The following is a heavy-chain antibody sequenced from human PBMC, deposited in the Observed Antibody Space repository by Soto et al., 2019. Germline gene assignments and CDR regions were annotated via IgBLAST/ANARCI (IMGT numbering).Heavy chain of an antibody. CDR1: GFTFSDYY. V-gene: IGHV3-11*01. Sequence: GGSLRLSCAASGFTFSDYYMSWIRQAPGKGLEWVSYISSSGSTIYYADSVKGRFTISRDNAKNSLYLQMNSLRAEDTAVYYCAREARGWYEKYFQHWGQGTLVTVSS. D-gene: IGHD6-19*01. CDR2: ISSSGSTI. CDR3: AREARGWYEKYFQH. J-gene: IGHJ1*01.